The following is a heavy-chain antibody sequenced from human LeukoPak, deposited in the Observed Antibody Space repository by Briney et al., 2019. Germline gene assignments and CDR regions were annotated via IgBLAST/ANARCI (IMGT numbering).Heavy chain of an antibody. V-gene: IGHV1-18*01. CDR1: GYTFTSYG. CDR3: ARGPMGKVIDY. Sequence: ASVKVSCKASGYTFTSYGISWVRQAPGQGLEWMGWISAYNGNTNYAQKLQGRVTITRDTSASTAYMELSSLRSEDTAVYYCARGPMGKVIDYWGQGTLVTVSS. CDR2: ISAYNGNT. J-gene: IGHJ4*02. D-gene: IGHD3-10*01.